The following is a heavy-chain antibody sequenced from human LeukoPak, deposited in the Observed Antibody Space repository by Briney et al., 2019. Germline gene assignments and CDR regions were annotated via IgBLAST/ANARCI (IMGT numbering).Heavy chain of an antibody. CDR1: GFTLSSYW. CDR2: INSDGSST. CDR3: ARDKGDYYDSSGYSVDY. D-gene: IGHD3-22*01. V-gene: IGHV3-74*01. Sequence: PGGSLRLSCAASGFTLSSYWMHWVRHAPGKGRVWVSRINSDGSSTSYADSVKGRFTTSRDNAKNTLYLQMNSLRAEDTAVYYCARDKGDYYDSSGYSVDYWGQGTLVTVSS. J-gene: IGHJ4*02.